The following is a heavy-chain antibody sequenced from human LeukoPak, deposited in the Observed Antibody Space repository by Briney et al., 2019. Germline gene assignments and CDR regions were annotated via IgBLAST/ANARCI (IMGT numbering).Heavy chain of an antibody. CDR3: ARSLLKGSGYDPFDY. J-gene: IGHJ4*02. D-gene: IGHD5-12*01. V-gene: IGHV1-69*06. Sequence: SVKVSCKASGGTFSSYAISWVRQAPGQGLEWMGGIIPIFGTANYAQKFQGRVTITADKSTSAAYMELSSLRSEDTAVYYCARSLLKGSGYDPFDYWGQGTLVTVSS. CDR2: IIPIFGTA. CDR1: GGTFSSYA.